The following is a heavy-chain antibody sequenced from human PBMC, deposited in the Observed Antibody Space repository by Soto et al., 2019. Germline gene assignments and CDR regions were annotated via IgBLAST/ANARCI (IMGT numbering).Heavy chain of an antibody. CDR2: IYYSGST. J-gene: IGHJ4*02. D-gene: IGHD4-17*01. CDR3: ARGNDFRDYYFEY. CDR1: GGSISYYY. V-gene: IGHV4-59*01. Sequence: SETLSLTCTVSGGSISYYYWSWIRQPPGKGLEWIGYIYYSGSTNCNPSLKSRVTISVDTSKNQFSLKLSSVTAADTAVYYCARGNDFRDYYFEYWGQGTLVNVSS.